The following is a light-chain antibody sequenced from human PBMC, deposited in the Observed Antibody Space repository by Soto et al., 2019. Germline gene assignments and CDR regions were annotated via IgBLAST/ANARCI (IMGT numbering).Light chain of an antibody. CDR1: SSDIGRYNY. Sequence: SALTQPPSASGSPGQSVTISCTGTSSDIGRYNYVSWYQQRPGKAPKLIIFQVNKRPSGVPDRFSGSKSGNTASLTVSGLQPEDEADYYCNSYAGNSWVFGGGTKLTVL. J-gene: IGLJ3*02. CDR2: QVN. V-gene: IGLV2-8*01. CDR3: NSYAGNSWV.